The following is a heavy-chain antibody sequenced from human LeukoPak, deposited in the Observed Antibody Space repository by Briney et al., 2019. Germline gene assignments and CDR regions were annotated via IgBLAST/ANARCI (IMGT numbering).Heavy chain of an antibody. Sequence: PGGSLRLSCAASGFTFDDYAMHWVRQAPGKGLEWVSGINWNGGSIGYADSVKGRFTISRDNAKNSLYLQMNSLRAEDTAFYYCASGGIYYGAAFEFWGQGTLVTVSS. CDR1: GFTFDDYA. CDR3: ASGGIYYGAAFEF. V-gene: IGHV3-20*04. D-gene: IGHD1-26*01. CDR2: INWNGGSI. J-gene: IGHJ4*02.